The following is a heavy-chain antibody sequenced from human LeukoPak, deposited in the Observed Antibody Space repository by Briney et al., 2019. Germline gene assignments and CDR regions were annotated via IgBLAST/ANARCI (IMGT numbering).Heavy chain of an antibody. Sequence: SETLSLTCAVSDDSISSGYYWGWIRQPPGKGVEWIGSIHHSGSTYYNPSLKSRVIISVDTSKNQFSLKLSSVTAADTAVYYCARDQRVVTVLDCWGQGTLVTVSS. CDR1: DDSISSGYY. J-gene: IGHJ4*02. D-gene: IGHD3-3*01. V-gene: IGHV4-38-2*02. CDR3: ARDQRVVTVLDC. CDR2: IHHSGST.